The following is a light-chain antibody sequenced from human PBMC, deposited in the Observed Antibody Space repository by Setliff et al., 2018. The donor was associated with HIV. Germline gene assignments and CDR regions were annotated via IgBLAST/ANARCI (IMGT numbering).Light chain of an antibody. Sequence: QSALTQPRSVSGSPGQSVTISCTGTSSDVGSYNYVSWYQQHPGKAPKLMIYDVTKRPSGVPDRFSGSKSGNTASLTISGLQAEDEADYYCNTYISSTPNYVFGTGTKVTVL. V-gene: IGLV2-11*01. CDR1: SSDVGSYNY. CDR3: NTYISSTPNYV. J-gene: IGLJ1*01. CDR2: DVT.